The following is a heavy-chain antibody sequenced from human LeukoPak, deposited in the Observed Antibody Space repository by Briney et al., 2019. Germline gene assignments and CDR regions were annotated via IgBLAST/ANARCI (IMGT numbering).Heavy chain of an antibody. J-gene: IGHJ4*02. CDR3: AKDHPFDYYYDSSGYLLY. V-gene: IGHV3-30-3*01. D-gene: IGHD3-22*01. Sequence: GGSLRLSCAASGFTFSNYDFHWVRQAPGKGLEWVAFISYDEASKYYADSGKGRFTISRDNSKNTLYLQMNSLRVEDTAVYYCAKDHPFDYYYDSSGYLLYWGQGTLVTVSS. CDR2: ISYDEASK. CDR1: GFTFSNYD.